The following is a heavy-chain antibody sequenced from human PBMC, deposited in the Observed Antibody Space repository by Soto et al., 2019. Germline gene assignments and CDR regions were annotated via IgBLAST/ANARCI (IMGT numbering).Heavy chain of an antibody. Sequence: EVQLVESGGGLVQPGRSLRLSCTTSGFVFDDYAMHWVRLAPGKGLEWVPGISWNSGSIDYADSVRGRFTISRDNAKNSLFLQMSSLRTEDTAVYYCAKDNSGYVGVHFDWGRGTSVTVSS. CDR2: ISWNSGSI. D-gene: IGHD5-12*01. J-gene: IGHJ6*02. V-gene: IGHV3-9*01. CDR3: AKDNSGYVGVHFD. CDR1: GFVFDDYA.